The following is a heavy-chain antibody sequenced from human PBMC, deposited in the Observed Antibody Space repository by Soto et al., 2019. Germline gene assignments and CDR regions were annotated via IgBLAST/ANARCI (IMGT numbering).Heavy chain of an antibody. J-gene: IGHJ6*02. CDR3: AASCVACGGFNYYGMDV. Sequence: QVQLQESGPGLVKPSQTLSLTCTVSGGSISSGGYYWSWIRQHPGKGLEWIGYIYYSGSTYYNPXLKSLVTISVDXSXNXXSLKLSSVTAADTAVYYCAASCVACGGFNYYGMDVWGQGTTVTVSS. CDR2: IYYSGST. V-gene: IGHV4-31*01. D-gene: IGHD5-12*01. CDR1: GGSISSGGYY.